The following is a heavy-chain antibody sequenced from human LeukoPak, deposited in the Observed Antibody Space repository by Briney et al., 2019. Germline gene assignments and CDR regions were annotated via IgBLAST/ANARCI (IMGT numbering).Heavy chain of an antibody. Sequence: PGGSLRLSCAASGFTFSSYAMSWVRQAPGKGLEWVSAISGSGGSTYYADSVKGRFTISRDNSEKTVYLQMNSLRGEDTAVYYCARDRDPLLWFGELCGLAYWGQGTLVTVSS. D-gene: IGHD3-10*01. CDR1: GFTFSSYA. V-gene: IGHV3-23*01. CDR3: ARDRDPLLWFGELCGLAY. J-gene: IGHJ4*02. CDR2: ISGSGGST.